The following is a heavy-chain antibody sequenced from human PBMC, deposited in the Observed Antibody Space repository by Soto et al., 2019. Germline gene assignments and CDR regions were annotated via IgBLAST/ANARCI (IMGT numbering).Heavy chain of an antibody. Sequence: QVQLVQSGTEVKKPGSSVKVSCKTSGGTFNIYAIDWARQAPGQGLEWMGGIIPLFGRPNYAQKFQGRVTISADEVTSTAYMELSSLRSEDTGVYYCARQFDHDRSGYYYVYWGQGTQVTVSS. D-gene: IGHD3-22*01. J-gene: IGHJ4*02. CDR1: GGTFNIYA. V-gene: IGHV1-69*01. CDR3: ARQFDHDRSGYYYVY. CDR2: IIPLFGRP.